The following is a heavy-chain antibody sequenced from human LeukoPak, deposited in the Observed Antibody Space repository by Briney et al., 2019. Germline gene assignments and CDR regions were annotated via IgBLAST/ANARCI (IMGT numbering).Heavy chain of an antibody. CDR2: ISGSGGST. CDR1: GFTFSSYA. D-gene: IGHD6-6*01. CDR3: AKAAGYSSSSPFDY. Sequence: GGSLRLSCAASGFTFSSYAMSWVRQAPGKGLEWVSAISGSGGSTYHADSVKGRLTISRDNSKNTLYLQMNSLRAEDTAVYYCAKAAGYSSSSPFDYWGQGTLVTVSS. V-gene: IGHV3-23*01. J-gene: IGHJ4*02.